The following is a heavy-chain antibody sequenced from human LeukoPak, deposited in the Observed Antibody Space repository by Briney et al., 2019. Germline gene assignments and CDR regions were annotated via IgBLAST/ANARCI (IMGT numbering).Heavy chain of an antibody. CDR3: ARGGLVPPNCFAP. CDR1: GFTFSTYW. J-gene: IGHJ5*02. V-gene: IGHV3-33*08. CDR2: IWYDGSNK. Sequence: GGSLRLSCAASGFTFSTYWMSWVRQAPGKGLEWVAVIWYDGSNKYYADSVKGRFTISRDNSKNTLYLRMNSLRAEDTAVYSCARGGLVPPNCFAPWGQGPRVTVPS. D-gene: IGHD3-10*01.